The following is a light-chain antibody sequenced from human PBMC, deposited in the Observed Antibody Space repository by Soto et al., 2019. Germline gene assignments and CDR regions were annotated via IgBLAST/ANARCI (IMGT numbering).Light chain of an antibody. CDR1: QTVLSSY. J-gene: IGKJ1*01. Sequence: EIVLTQSPGTLSLSPGEPVTLSCRASQTVLSSYVAWYHQKPGQAPRLLIYGASSRATGIPDRFSGSGSGTDFTLTISRLEPEDFGVFYCQQYFNWPLTWTFGPGSKVQIK. CDR2: GAS. CDR3: QQYFNWPLTWT. V-gene: IGKV3-20*01.